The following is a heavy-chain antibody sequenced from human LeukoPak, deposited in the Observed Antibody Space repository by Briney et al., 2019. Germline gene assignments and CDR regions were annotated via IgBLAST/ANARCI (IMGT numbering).Heavy chain of an antibody. CDR2: IYTSGSS. J-gene: IGHJ3*02. D-gene: IGHD3-9*01. CDR3: AKVDVDFLTGYPLGAFDI. Sequence: SETLSLTCTVSGYSISSGYYWGWIRQPAGKGLEWIGRIYTSGSSNYNPSLKSRVTISVDTSKNQFSLKLSSVTAADTAVYYCAKVDVDFLTGYPLGAFDIWGQGTLVTVSS. CDR1: GYSISSGYY. V-gene: IGHV4-61*02.